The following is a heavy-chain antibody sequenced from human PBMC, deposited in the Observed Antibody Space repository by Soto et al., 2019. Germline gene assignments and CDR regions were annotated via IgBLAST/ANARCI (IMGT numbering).Heavy chain of an antibody. CDR3: TKNAAYDLDY. V-gene: IGHV4-4*02. J-gene: IGHJ4*02. CDR1: GGSVSRDNW. Sequence: QVQLQESGPGLVMPSGTLSLTCGVSGGSVSRDNWWSWVRQSPGKGLEWLGEVHHGGSTNYNPSLKIRVTMSVDKSKNQFSLKLTSVTAADTAVYYCTKNAAYDLDYWGQGTLVTVSS. D-gene: IGHD3-22*01. CDR2: VHHGGST.